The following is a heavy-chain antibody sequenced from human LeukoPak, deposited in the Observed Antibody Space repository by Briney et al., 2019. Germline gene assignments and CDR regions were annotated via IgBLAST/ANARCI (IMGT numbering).Heavy chain of an antibody. CDR1: GGTFSSYA. D-gene: IGHD3-22*01. CDR2: IIPIFGAA. CDR3: AEGRYDSSGYYSE. Sequence: SVKVSCKASGGTFSSYAISWVRQAPGQGLEWMGGIIPIFGAANYAQKFQGRVTITADESTSTAYMELSSLRSEDTAVYYCAEGRYDSSGYYSEWGQGTLVTVSS. J-gene: IGHJ4*02. V-gene: IGHV1-69*13.